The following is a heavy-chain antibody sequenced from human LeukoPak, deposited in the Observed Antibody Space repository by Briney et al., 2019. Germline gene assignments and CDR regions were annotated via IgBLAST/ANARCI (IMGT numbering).Heavy chain of an antibody. J-gene: IGHJ4*02. D-gene: IGHD2-2*01. Sequence: PGGSLRLSCAASGFSFTNYGMSWVRQAPGKGLEWIGSIYYSGSTYYNPSLKSRVTISVDTSKNQFSLKLSSVTAADTAVYYCSRQGAGEVVVVPAAMLNFDYWGQGTLVTVSS. CDR3: SRQGAGEVVVVPAAMLNFDY. CDR1: GFSFTNYG. V-gene: IGHV4-39*01. CDR2: IYYSGST.